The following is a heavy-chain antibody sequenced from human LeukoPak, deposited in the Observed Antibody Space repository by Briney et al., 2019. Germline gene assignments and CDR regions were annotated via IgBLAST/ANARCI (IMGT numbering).Heavy chain of an antibody. J-gene: IGHJ4*02. CDR3: RLGGVDVDY. Sequence: GGSLRLSCGASRFTLSNYGMHCVRQAPDKGREWVAFIRYDGSTKYFADSLKGRFTISRDNSKNTRYLQMKSLKTEDTAVYYCRLGGVDVDYWGQGTLVTVSS. D-gene: IGHD3-16*01. CDR1: RFTLSNYG. CDR2: IRYDGSTK. V-gene: IGHV3-30*02.